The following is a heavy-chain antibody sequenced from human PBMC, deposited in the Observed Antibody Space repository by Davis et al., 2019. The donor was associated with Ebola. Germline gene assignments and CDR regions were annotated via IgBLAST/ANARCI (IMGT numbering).Heavy chain of an antibody. CDR2: IKQDGSEK. J-gene: IGHJ5*01. CDR3: ARVNAVTGYSRFDS. Sequence: GGSLRLSCAASGFTFRSYWMSWVRQAPGKGLEWVANIKQDGSEKYYVDSVKGRFSISRDNAKNSLYLQMNSLRAEDTAFYHCARVNAVTGYSRFDSWGQGTLVTVSS. CDR1: GFTFRSYW. D-gene: IGHD3-9*01. V-gene: IGHV3-7*03.